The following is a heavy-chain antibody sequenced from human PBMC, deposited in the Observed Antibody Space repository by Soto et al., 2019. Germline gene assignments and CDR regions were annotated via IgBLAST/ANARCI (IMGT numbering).Heavy chain of an antibody. CDR3: AVTTVTHGRIDY. D-gene: IGHD4-17*01. CDR2: IYYSGST. CDR1: GGSITSSSSY. Sequence: PSETLSLTCTVSGGSITSSSSYWVWVRQHPGKGLEWIGYIYYSGSTYYNPSLKSRVTISVDTSKNQFSLKLSSVTAADTAVYYCAVTTVTHGRIDYWGQGTPVTVSS. V-gene: IGHV4-31*03. J-gene: IGHJ4*02.